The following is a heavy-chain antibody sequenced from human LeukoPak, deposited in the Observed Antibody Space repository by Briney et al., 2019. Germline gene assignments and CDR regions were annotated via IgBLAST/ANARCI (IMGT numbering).Heavy chain of an antibody. V-gene: IGHV5-51*01. Sequence: GESLKISCKGSGYSFTSYWIGCVRQMPGKGLEWMGIIYPGDSDTRYSPSFQGQVTISADKSISTAYLQWSSLKASDTAMYYCARHIVVVTAIDAFDIWGQGTMVTVSS. CDR1: GYSFTSYW. CDR3: ARHIVVVTAIDAFDI. J-gene: IGHJ3*02. CDR2: IYPGDSDT. D-gene: IGHD2-21*02.